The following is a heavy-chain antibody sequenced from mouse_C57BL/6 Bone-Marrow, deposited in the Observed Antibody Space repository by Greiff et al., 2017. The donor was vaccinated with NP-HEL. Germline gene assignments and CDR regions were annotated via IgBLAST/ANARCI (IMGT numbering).Heavy chain of an antibody. V-gene: IGHV10-1*01. J-gene: IGHJ3*01. CDR2: IRSKSNNYAT. CDR3: VRADYYGAWFAY. D-gene: IGHD1-1*01. CDR1: GFSFNTYA. Sequence: EVQLQQSGGGLVQPKGSLKLSCAASGFSFNTYAMNWVRQAPGKGLEWVARIRSKSNNYATYYADSVKDRFTISRDDSESMLYLQMNNLKTEDTAMYYCVRADYYGAWFAYWGQGTLVTVSA.